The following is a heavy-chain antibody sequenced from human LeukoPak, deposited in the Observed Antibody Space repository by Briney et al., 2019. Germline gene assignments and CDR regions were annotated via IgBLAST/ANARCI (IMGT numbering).Heavy chain of an antibody. V-gene: IGHV3-48*03. J-gene: IGHJ4*02. CDR1: GFTFSTYE. D-gene: IGHD6-13*01. CDR3: ARISAAGF. Sequence: GGSLRLSCAASGFTFSTYEMNWVRQAPGKGLEWLSYISSGGSAIYYADSVKGRFTISRDNAKNSLYLQMNSLRAEDTAVYYYARISAAGFWGQGTLVTVSS. CDR2: ISSGGSAI.